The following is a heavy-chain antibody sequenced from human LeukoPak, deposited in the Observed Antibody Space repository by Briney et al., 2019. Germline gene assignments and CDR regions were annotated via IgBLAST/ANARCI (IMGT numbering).Heavy chain of an antibody. Sequence: ASVKVSCKASGYTFTGYYMHWVRQAPGQGLEWMGWINTNTGNPTYAQGFTGRFVFSLDTSVSTAYLQISSLKAEDTAVYYCARAGSGTVYYYYYYYMDVWGKGTTVTVSS. V-gene: IGHV7-4-1*02. CDR3: ARAGSGTVYYYYYYYMDV. CDR1: GYTFTGYY. D-gene: IGHD1-26*01. CDR2: INTNTGNP. J-gene: IGHJ6*03.